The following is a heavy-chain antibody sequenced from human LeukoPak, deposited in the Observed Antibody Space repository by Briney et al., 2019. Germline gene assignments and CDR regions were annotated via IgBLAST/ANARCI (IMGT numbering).Heavy chain of an antibody. CDR2: INSDGSST. V-gene: IGHV3-74*01. J-gene: IGHJ4*02. D-gene: IGHD4-11*01. Sequence: GGPLTLFCAASGFLFRSYWMHCVRQAPGRGLVWVSRINSDGSSTSYADSVKGRFTISRDNAKNTLYLKMNSLRAEDTAVYYCVRRNNWGQGNLVTVSS. CDR1: GFLFRSYW. CDR3: VRRNN.